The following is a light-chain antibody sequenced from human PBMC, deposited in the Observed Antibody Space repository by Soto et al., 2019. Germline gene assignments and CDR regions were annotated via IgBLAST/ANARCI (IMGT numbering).Light chain of an antibody. CDR3: QQYNDNWT. J-gene: IGKJ1*01. V-gene: IGKV1-5*03. CDR2: KAS. CDR1: QSISSW. Sequence: DIQMTQSPSTLSASVGDRVTITCRASQSISSWLAWYQQKPGNAPKLLIYKASTLQSGVPSRFSGSGSGTEFTLAISSLQPDGSATYYCQQYNDNWTFGQGTKVEIK.